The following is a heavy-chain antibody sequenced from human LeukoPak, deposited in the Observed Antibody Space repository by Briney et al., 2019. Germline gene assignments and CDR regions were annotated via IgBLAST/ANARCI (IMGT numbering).Heavy chain of an antibody. V-gene: IGHV1-69*04. CDR2: IIPILGIA. J-gene: IGHJ4*02. Sequence: SAKVSCKASGGTFSSYAISWVRQAPGQGLEWMGRIIPILGIANYAQKFQGRVTITADKSTSTAYMELSSLRSEDTAVYYCAREGRRSSPADYWGQGTLVTVSS. D-gene: IGHD2-15*01. CDR1: GGTFSSYA. CDR3: AREGRRSSPADY.